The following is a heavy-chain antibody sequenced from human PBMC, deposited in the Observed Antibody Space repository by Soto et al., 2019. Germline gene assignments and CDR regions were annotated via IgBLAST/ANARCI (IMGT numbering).Heavy chain of an antibody. Sequence: GGSLRLSCAASGFTFSSYGMHWVRQAPGKGLEWVAVISYDGSNKYYADSVKGRFTISRDNSKNTLYLQMNSLRAEETAVYYCAKPHILTGYYPAFDIWGQGTMVTVSS. CDR2: ISYDGSNK. CDR1: GFTFSSYG. V-gene: IGHV3-30*18. J-gene: IGHJ3*02. CDR3: AKPHILTGYYPAFDI. D-gene: IGHD3-9*01.